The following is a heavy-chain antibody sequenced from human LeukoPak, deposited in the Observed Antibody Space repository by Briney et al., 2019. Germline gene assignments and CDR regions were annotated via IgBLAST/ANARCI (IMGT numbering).Heavy chain of an antibody. CDR1: GFTFSNSW. D-gene: IGHD5-12*01. V-gene: IGHV3-7*01. CDR3: ARRDIVAIVDV. J-gene: IGHJ6*02. CDR2: INQDESEK. Sequence: PGRALRLSCGASGFTFSNSWLSWVLQDPGKGLEWVANINQDESEKYYVDALEGRFTISRDNDKNSLYLQMYSLRVEDTAVYSCARRDIVAIVDVWGQGTTVTVSS.